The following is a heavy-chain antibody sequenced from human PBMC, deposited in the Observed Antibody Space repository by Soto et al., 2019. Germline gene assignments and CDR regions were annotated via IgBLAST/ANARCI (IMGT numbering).Heavy chain of an antibody. CDR1: GGSFSDFA. Sequence: QVQLAQSGAEVRKPGSSVTVSCRASGGSFSDFAFSWVRQAPGQGLEWMGGIIPMFAATKYAQRFQDRVTITADASTKTVYLALSSLTSDDSAVYYCARGGIVAVPAALSSYDDYTNYRFDSWGQGTLVSVSS. CDR2: IIPMFAAT. J-gene: IGHJ4*02. D-gene: IGHD2-15*01. V-gene: IGHV1-69*01. CDR3: ARGGIVAVPAALSSYDDYTNYRFDS.